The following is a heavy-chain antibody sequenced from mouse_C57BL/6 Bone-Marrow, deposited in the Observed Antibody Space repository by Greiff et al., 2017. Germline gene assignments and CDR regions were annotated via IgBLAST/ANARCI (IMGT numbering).Heavy chain of an antibody. CDR3: AREKLVDY. J-gene: IGHJ2*01. V-gene: IGHV5-4*01. CDR1: GFTFSSYA. Sequence: EVKLMESGGGLVKPGGSLKLSCAASGFTFSSYAMSWVRQTPEKRLEWVATISDGGSYTYYPDNVKGRFTISRENAKNNLYLQMSHLKSEDTAMYYCAREKLVDYWGQGTTLTVSS. CDR2: ISDGGSYT.